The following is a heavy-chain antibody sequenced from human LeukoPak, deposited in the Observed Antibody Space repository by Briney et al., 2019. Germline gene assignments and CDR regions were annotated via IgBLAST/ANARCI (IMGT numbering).Heavy chain of an antibody. CDR3: ARDRSSTSCHSAFDI. D-gene: IGHD2-2*02. CDR1: GFTFSSYG. V-gene: IGHV3-33*01. CDR2: IWYDGSNK. J-gene: IGHJ3*02. Sequence: GRSLRLSCAASGFTFSSYGIHWVRQAPGKGLEWVAVIWYDGSNKYYADSVKGRFTISRDNSKNTLYLQMNSLRAEDTAVYYCARDRSSTSCHSAFDIWGQGTMVTVSS.